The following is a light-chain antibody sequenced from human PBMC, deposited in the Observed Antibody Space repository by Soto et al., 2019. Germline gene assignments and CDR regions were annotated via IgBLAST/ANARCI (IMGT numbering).Light chain of an antibody. J-gene: IGKJ1*01. CDR2: GAS. Sequence: EVILTQSQDTRSLSQGERATLSCRASQTVSSNYLAWCQQRPGQAPRLLIYGASSRATGIPDRFSGSGSGTDFTLTISRLEPEDFAVYYCQQYGGSPRTFGQGTKVDIK. V-gene: IGKV3-20*01. CDR3: QQYGGSPRT. CDR1: QTVSSNY.